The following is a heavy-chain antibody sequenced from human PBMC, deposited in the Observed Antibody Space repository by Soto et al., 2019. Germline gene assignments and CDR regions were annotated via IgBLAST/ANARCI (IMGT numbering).Heavy chain of an antibody. CDR3: ARPHSIYYYYAMDV. V-gene: IGHV4-39*01. CDR2: IYYTGTT. Sequence: PSETLSLTCTVSGGSISSSSYYWVCVRQPPRKGLEWIGSIYYTGTTDYNPSLKGRVTISVDTSKNQFSLRLRSVTAADTAAYYCARPHSIYYYYAMDVWGPGTTVTVSS. J-gene: IGHJ6*02. CDR1: GGSISSSSYY.